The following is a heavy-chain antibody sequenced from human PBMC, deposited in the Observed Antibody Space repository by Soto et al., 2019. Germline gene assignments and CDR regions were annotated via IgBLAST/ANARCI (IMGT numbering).Heavy chain of an antibody. CDR3: ATSYDPGFAP. Sequence: QLQLVQSAAEVKKPGASVRVSCKAYGYPFIKYGISWIRQAPEQGLEWMGWIKVDSGYTNYAQKFQGRVTMTADTSSETAFMELRSLRLDDTAVYFCATSYDPGFAPWGQGSLVSVSS. D-gene: IGHD5-12*01. J-gene: IGHJ5*02. CDR2: IKVDSGYT. CDR1: GYPFIKYG. V-gene: IGHV1-18*04.